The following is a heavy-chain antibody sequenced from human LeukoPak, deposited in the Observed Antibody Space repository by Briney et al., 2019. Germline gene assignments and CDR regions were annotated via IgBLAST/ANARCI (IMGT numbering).Heavy chain of an antibody. CDR1: GFTFSDYR. V-gene: IGHV3-48*01. J-gene: IGHJ4*02. CDR2: ISGSSSTI. CDR3: TRGERCTNGWHDLDY. D-gene: IGHD6-19*01. Sequence: PGGSLRLSCAASGFTFSDYRMNWVRQAPGKGLEWISYISGSSSTIYHAVSVKGRFTISRDKAKNSLYLQMNSLRAEDTAVYYCTRGERCTNGWHDLDYWGQGTLVTVSS.